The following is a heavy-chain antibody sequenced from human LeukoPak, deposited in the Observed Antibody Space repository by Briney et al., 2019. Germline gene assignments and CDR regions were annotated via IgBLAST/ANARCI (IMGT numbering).Heavy chain of an antibody. CDR2: ISGSDDNT. CDR1: GFTFSTYA. V-gene: IGHV3-23*01. Sequence: GGSLRLSCAASGFTFSTYAMSWVRQAPGKGLEWVSGISGSDDNTFYADSVKGRFTISRDNSKNTLYLQMNSLRAEGTAVYYCAKDRVCSGGSCYFDYWGQGTLVTVSS. D-gene: IGHD2-15*01. CDR3: AKDRVCSGGSCYFDY. J-gene: IGHJ4*02.